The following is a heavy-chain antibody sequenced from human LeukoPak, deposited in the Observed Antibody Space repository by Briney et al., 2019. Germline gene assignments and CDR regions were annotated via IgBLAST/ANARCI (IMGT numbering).Heavy chain of an antibody. J-gene: IGHJ4*02. V-gene: IGHV3-23*01. CDR2: ISGSGGST. CDR1: GFTLSSYW. CDR3: AKAGGSYYGGFDY. D-gene: IGHD1-26*01. Sequence: GGSLRLSCAASGFTLSSYWMSWVRQAPGKGLEWVSGISGSGGSTYYADSVKGRFTISRDNSKNTLYLQMNSLRAEDTAVYYCAKAGGSYYGGFDYWGQGTLVTASS.